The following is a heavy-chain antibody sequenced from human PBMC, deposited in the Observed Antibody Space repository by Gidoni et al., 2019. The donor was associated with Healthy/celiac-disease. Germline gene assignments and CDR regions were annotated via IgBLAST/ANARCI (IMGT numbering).Heavy chain of an antibody. Sequence: EVQLVVSGGGLVQPGGSLSLSCAASGFTFSSYWLGWVRQAPGKGLEWVANIKQDGSEKYYVDSVKGRFTISRDNAKNSLYLQMNSLRAEDTAVYYCARDIYDFWSGPGDWGQGTLVTVSS. CDR3: ARDIYDFWSGPGD. J-gene: IGHJ4*02. D-gene: IGHD3-3*01. V-gene: IGHV3-7*04. CDR2: IKQDGSEK. CDR1: GFTFSSYW.